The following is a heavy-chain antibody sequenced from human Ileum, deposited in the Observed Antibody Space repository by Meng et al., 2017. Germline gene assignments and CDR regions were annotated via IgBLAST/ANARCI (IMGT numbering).Heavy chain of an antibody. CDR3: ARYRPAAWTYYFDY. J-gene: IGHJ4*02. CDR1: GYTFINYG. Sequence: ASVKVSCKAAGYTFINYGITWVRQAPGQGLEWMGWISGYSGVTNYAQDLQDRVTITTDASTTTAYLELRSLRSDDTAVYYCARYRPAAWTYYFDYWGQGTLVTVSS. CDR2: ISGYSGVT. V-gene: IGHV1-18*01. D-gene: IGHD6-13*01.